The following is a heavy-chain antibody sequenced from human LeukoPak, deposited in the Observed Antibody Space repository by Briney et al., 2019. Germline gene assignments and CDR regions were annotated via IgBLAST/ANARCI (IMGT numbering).Heavy chain of an antibody. D-gene: IGHD3-22*01. V-gene: IGHV4-59*01. CDR1: GGSISSYY. CDR2: IYYSGST. CDR3: GRAYYYDSSGYFGY. J-gene: IGHJ4*02. Sequence: KPSETLSLTCTVSGGSISSYYWSWIRQPPGKGLEWIGYIYYSGSTNYNPSLKSRVTISVDTSKNQFSLKLSSVTDADTAVYYCGRAYYYDSSGYFGYWGKGTLVTVSS.